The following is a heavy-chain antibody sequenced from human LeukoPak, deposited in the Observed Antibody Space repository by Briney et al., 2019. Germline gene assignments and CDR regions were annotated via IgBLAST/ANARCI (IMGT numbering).Heavy chain of an antibody. D-gene: IGHD7-27*01. CDR3: ATLGKTSLGYMDV. Sequence: PGGSLRLSCAASGFTFTSYAKHWVRQAPGKGLEWVAVISYDGSNKYYADSVKGRFTISRDKSKNTLYLQMNSLRAEDTAVYYCATLGKTSLGYMDVWGKGTTVTVSS. V-gene: IGHV3-30*11. CDR2: ISYDGSNK. CDR1: GFTFTSYA. J-gene: IGHJ6*03.